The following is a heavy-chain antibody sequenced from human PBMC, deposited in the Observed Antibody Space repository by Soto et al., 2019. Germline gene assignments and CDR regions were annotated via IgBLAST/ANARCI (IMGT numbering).Heavy chain of an antibody. CDR2: INSDGSST. J-gene: IGHJ4*02. CDR3: ARTDFWSGYFHFDY. D-gene: IGHD3-3*01. V-gene: IGHV3-74*01. CDR1: GFTFSSYW. Sequence: EVQLVESGGGLFQPGGSLRLSCAASGFTFSSYWMHWVRQAPGEGLVWVSRINSDGSSTSYADSVKGRFTVSRDNAKNTLHLQMNSLRAEDTAVYYCARTDFWSGYFHFDYWGQGTLVTVAS.